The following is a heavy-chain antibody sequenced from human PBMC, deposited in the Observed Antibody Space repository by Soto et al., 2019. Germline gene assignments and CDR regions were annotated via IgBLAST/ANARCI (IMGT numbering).Heavy chain of an antibody. CDR3: VRVGVGIGNHFDS. CDR1: NSSISGFY. V-gene: IGHV4-59*12. CDR2: IHYSGRT. D-gene: IGHD1-26*01. J-gene: IGHJ4*02. Sequence: PSETLSLTCSVSNSSISGFYWTWIRQPPGKILEWIGYIHYSGRTDYNPSLTSRATMSVDTSKNQFSLNLKSITAADTAVYYCVRVGVGIGNHFDSWGRGTLVTVSS.